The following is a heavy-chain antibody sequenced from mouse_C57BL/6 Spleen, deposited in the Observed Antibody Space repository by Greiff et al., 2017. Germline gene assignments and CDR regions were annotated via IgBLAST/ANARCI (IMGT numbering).Heavy chain of an antibody. V-gene: IGHV1-4*01. Sequence: QVQLQQSGAELARPGASVKMSCKASGYTFTSYTMHWVKQRPGQGLEWIGYINPSSGYTKYNQKFKDKATLTADKSSSTAYMQLSSLTSEDSAVYYCARSRAEFFYAIDYWGQGTSVTVSS. CDR3: ARSRAEFFYAIDY. J-gene: IGHJ4*01. CDR2: INPSSGYT. CDR1: GYTFTSYT.